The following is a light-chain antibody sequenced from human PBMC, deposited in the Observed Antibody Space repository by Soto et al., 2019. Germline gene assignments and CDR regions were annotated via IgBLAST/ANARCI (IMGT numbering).Light chain of an antibody. CDR3: LQDYSYPRT. CDR1: QGIRTE. Sequence: AIQMTQSPSSLSASVGDRVTITCRARQGIRTELGWYQQKPGKAPKLLNYGASTLQGGVPSRFSGSGSGTDFTLTISSRQPEDFATYYCLQDYSYPRTFGQGTKVEIK. CDR2: GAS. J-gene: IGKJ1*01. V-gene: IGKV1-6*01.